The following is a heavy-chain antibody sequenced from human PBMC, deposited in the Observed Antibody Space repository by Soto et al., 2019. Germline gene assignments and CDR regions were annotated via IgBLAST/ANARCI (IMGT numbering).Heavy chain of an antibody. D-gene: IGHD6-25*01. CDR2: VNPNGGGT. V-gene: IGHV1-2*02. CDR3: ARGGAAWTYYYYRMDV. J-gene: IGHJ6*02. Sequence: ASVKVSCKASGYTFTGHYMHWVRQAPGQGLEWMGWVNPNGGGTILAQKFQGRVTLTRDTSISTAYMELTTLKSDDTAVYYCARGGAAWTYYYYRMDVWGQGATVTVSS. CDR1: GYTFTGHY.